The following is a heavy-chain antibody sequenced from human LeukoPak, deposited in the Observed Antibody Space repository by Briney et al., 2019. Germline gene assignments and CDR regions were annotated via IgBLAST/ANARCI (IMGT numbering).Heavy chain of an antibody. CDR1: GFTSSSYW. D-gene: IGHD3-10*01. Sequence: PGGSLRLSCAVSGFTSSSYWMHWVRQAPGKGLVWVSRINSDGSSTSYADSVKGRFTISRDNAKNTLYLQMNSLRAEDTAVYYCARDVVRFGEPTYDYWGQGTLVTVSS. CDR3: ARDVVRFGEPTYDY. J-gene: IGHJ4*02. CDR2: INSDGSST. V-gene: IGHV3-74*01.